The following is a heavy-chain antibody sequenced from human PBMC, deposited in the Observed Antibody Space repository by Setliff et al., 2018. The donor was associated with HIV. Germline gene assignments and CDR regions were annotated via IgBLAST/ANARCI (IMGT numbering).Heavy chain of an antibody. V-gene: IGHV3-66*02. Sequence: GSLRLSCAASGFTVSTYYMSWVRQAPGKGLEWISTIYSGGDTYHADSVKGRVTLSRDNSKNTLYLQMNSLRAEDTAVYYCARENYDILTGYYDYWGQGALVTVSS. D-gene: IGHD3-9*01. CDR3: ARENYDILTGYYDY. CDR1: GFTVSTYY. CDR2: IYSGGDT. J-gene: IGHJ4*02.